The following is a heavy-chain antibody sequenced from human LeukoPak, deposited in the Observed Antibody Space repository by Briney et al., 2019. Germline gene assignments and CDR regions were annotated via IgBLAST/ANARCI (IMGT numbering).Heavy chain of an antibody. D-gene: IGHD6-13*01. J-gene: IGHJ4*02. CDR2: INPNSGGT. V-gene: IGHV1-2*02. CDR3: AREMHPMGIAAAGGRSYFDY. Sequence: ASVKVSCKASGYTFTGYYMHWVRQAPGQGLEWMGWINPNSGGTNYAQKFQGRVTMTRDTSISTAYMELSRLRSDDTAGYYCAREMHPMGIAAAGGRSYFDYWGQGTLVTVSS. CDR1: GYTFTGYY.